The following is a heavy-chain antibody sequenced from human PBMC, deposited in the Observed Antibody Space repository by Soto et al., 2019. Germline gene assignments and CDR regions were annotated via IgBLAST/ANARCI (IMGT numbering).Heavy chain of an antibody. CDR2: INTINDPT. CDR3: ARGFFIVPPDNYDYNGMDV. V-gene: IGHV1-18*01. D-gene: IGHD1-26*01. J-gene: IGHJ6*02. Sequence: QVQLVQSGAEVKKPGASGTVSCKASGYTFTVSDITWVRQSPGLGLEWMGWINTINDPTNYAQKFQGRATVTTDTSTSTTYMELRSLRSDDAAVYYCARGFFIVPPDNYDYNGMDVWGQGTTVSVS. CDR1: GYTFTVSD.